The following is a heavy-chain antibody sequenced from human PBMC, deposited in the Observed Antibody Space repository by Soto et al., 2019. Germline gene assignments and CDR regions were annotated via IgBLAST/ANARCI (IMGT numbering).Heavy chain of an antibody. J-gene: IGHJ6*02. CDR1: GFTFSSYA. D-gene: IGHD5-12*01. V-gene: IGHV3-23*01. CDR3: AKLDGYNWGGYYYGMDV. Sequence: GGSLRLSCAASGFTFSSYAMSWVRQATGKGLEWVSLISGSGGSTYYADSVKGRFTISRDNSKNTLYLQMNSLRAEDTAVYYCAKLDGYNWGGYYYGMDVWGQGTTVTVSS. CDR2: ISGSGGST.